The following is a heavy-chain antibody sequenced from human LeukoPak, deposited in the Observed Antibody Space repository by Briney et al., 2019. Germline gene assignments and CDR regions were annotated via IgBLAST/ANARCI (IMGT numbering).Heavy chain of an antibody. V-gene: IGHV1-8*03. CDR3: ATEISGQGAFDI. D-gene: IGHD5-12*01. Sequence: GASVKVSCKASGYTFTSYDINWVRQATGQGLEWMGWMNPNSGNTGYAQKFQGRVTITRNTSISTAYMELSSLRSEDTAVYYCATEISGQGAFDIWGQGTMVTVSS. CDR1: GYTFTSYD. CDR2: MNPNSGNT. J-gene: IGHJ3*02.